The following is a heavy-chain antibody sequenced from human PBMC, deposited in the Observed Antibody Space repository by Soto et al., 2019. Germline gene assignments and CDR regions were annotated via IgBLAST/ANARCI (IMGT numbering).Heavy chain of an antibody. Sequence: QVQLVESGGGVVQPERSLRLSCAASAFTFSSYGMHWVRQAPGKGLEWVAHISYDGSSKYYADSVKGRFTISRDNSKNTLYLQMNSLRAEDTAVYCCARDRSSAASFYYGMDFWGQGTTVTVSS. CDR3: ARDRSSAASFYYGMDF. CDR2: ISYDGSSK. V-gene: IGHV3-30*03. CDR1: AFTFSSYG. D-gene: IGHD6-25*01. J-gene: IGHJ6*02.